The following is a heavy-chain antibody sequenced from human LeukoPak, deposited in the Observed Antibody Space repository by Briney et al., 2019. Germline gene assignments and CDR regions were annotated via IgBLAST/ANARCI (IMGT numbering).Heavy chain of an antibody. D-gene: IGHD4-23*01. CDR1: GFTFSSYT. J-gene: IGHJ1*01. Sequence: GGSLRLSCTASGFTFSSYTMTWVRQAPGKGLEWVSVIYSGGSTYYADSVKGRFTISRDNSKNTLYLQMNSLRAEDTAVYYCARESTTVVKYFQHWGQGTLVTVSS. CDR3: ARESTTVVKYFQH. CDR2: IYSGGST. V-gene: IGHV3-53*01.